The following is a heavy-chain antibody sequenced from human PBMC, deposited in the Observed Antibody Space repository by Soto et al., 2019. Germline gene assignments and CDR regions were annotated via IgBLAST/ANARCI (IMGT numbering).Heavy chain of an antibody. V-gene: IGHV4-4*07. Sequence: TSETLSLTCTVSGGSISSYYWSWIRQPAGKGLEWIGRIYTSGSTNYNPSLKSRVTMSVDTSKNQFSLKLSSVTAADTAVYYCARDDLSEGIPGDNYYYYYGMDVWGQGTTVTVSS. CDR3: ARDDLSEGIPGDNYYYYYGMDV. CDR1: GGSISSYY. CDR2: IYTSGST. J-gene: IGHJ6*02. D-gene: IGHD1-20*01.